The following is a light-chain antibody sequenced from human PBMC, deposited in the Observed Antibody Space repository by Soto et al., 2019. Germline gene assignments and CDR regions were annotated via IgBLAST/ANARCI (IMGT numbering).Light chain of an antibody. CDR3: SSYTSTSTWV. Sequence: QSALTQPASVSGSPGQSITISCTGTTSDVGGYIYVSWYQHHPGKAPKLMIYEVSNRPSGISNRFSGSKSGNTASLTISGLQAEDEAGYYCSSYTSTSTWVFGGGTKLTVL. V-gene: IGLV2-14*01. CDR1: TSDVGGYIY. CDR2: EVS. J-gene: IGLJ3*02.